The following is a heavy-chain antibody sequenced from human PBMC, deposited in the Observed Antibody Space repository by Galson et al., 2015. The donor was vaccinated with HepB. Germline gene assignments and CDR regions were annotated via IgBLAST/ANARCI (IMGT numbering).Heavy chain of an antibody. D-gene: IGHD3-3*01. J-gene: IGHJ5*02. V-gene: IGHV2-5*02. Sequence: GWIRQPPGKAPEWLALIYRDNDKRYSPSLKSRLTITKDTSKNQVVLTMTNMDPVDTATYYCAHRQTIFGVDNWFDPWGQGTLVTVSS. CDR2: IYRDNDK. CDR3: AHRQTIFGVDNWFDP.